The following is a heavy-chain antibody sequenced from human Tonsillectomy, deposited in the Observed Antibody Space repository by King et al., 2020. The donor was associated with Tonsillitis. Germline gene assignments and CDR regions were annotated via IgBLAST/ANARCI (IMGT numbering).Heavy chain of an antibody. CDR3: AREAYDILTGYYPRWYFDL. J-gene: IGHJ2*01. D-gene: IGHD3-9*01. CDR2: IYYSGST. CDR1: GGSISSYY. V-gene: IGHV4-59*01. Sequence: VQLQESGPGLVKPSETLSLTYTVSGGSISSYYWSWIRPPPGKGLEWIGYIYYSGSTNYNPSLKSRVTISVDTSKNQFSLKLSSVTAADTAVYYCAREAYDILTGYYPRWYFDLWGRGTLVTVSS.